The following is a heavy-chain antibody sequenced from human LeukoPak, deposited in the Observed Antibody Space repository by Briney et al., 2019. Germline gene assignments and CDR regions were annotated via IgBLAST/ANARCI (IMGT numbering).Heavy chain of an antibody. Sequence: GGSLRLSCAASGFTFSNYGMHWVHQAPGKGLEWVAFIHYDGTNEYYEDSVKGRFTISRDNFKNTLSLQMNGLRVEDTALYYCVNSGFDPWGQGTLVTVSS. CDR1: GFTFSNYG. V-gene: IGHV3-30*02. J-gene: IGHJ5*02. CDR3: VNSGFDP. CDR2: IHYDGTNE. D-gene: IGHD3-10*01.